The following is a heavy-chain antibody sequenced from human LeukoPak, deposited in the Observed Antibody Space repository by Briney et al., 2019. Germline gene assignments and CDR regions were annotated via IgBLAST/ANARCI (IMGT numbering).Heavy chain of an antibody. Sequence: GGSLRLSCAASGFTLSSYAMSWVRQAPGKGLEWVSSISASGGSTNYADSVKGRFTISRDNSKNTVYLQMNSLRAEDTAVYYCARVMKGSERLTMVRGVIIKTAGLYYMDVWGKGTTVTVSS. CDR2: ISASGGST. CDR3: ARVMKGSERLTMVRGVIIKTAGLYYMDV. J-gene: IGHJ6*03. D-gene: IGHD3-10*01. CDR1: GFTLSSYA. V-gene: IGHV3-23*01.